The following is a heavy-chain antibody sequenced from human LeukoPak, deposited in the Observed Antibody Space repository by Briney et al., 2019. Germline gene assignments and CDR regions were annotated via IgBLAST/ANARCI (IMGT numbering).Heavy chain of an antibody. J-gene: IGHJ4*02. V-gene: IGHV3-23*01. Sequence: GGSLRLSCAASGFTFSSYAMSWVRQAPGKGLEWVSAISGSGGSTYYTDSVKGRFTISRDNSKNTLYLQMNSLRAEDTAVYYCAKRDFWSGPEYYFDYWGQGTLVTVSS. D-gene: IGHD3-3*01. CDR2: ISGSGGST. CDR3: AKRDFWSGPEYYFDY. CDR1: GFTFSSYA.